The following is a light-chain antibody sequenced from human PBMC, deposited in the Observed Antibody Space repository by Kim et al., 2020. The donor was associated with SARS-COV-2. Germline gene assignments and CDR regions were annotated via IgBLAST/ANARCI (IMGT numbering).Light chain of an antibody. J-gene: IGKJ2*01. CDR2: DAS. V-gene: IGKV3-11*01. CDR1: QRVSSY. Sequence: SPGERATPSCRASQRVSSYLAWYQQKPGQAPRLLIYDASNRATGIPARFSGSGSGTDFTLTISSLEPEDFAVYYCQQRSNWPLMYTFGQGTKLEI. CDR3: QQRSNWPLMYT.